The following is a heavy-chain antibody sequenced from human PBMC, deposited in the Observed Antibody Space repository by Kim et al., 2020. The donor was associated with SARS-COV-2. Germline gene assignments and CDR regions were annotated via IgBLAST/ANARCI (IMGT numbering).Heavy chain of an antibody. CDR3: AKDSSGYYKPPSY. D-gene: IGHD3-22*01. CDR1: GFTFSSYA. Sequence: GGSLRLSCAASGFTFSSYAMSWVRQAPGKGLEWVSAISGSGGSTYYADSVKGRFTISRDNSKNTLYLQMNSQKAEDTAVYYCAKDSSGYYKPPSYRGRGTLVTFS. J-gene: IGHJ4*02. CDR2: ISGSGGST. V-gene: IGHV3-23*01.